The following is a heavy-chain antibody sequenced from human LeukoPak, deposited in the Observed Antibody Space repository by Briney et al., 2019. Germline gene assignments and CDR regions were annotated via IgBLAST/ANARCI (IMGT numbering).Heavy chain of an antibody. J-gene: IGHJ6*02. CDR2: ISGSGDST. Sequence: GGSLRLSCAGSGFTFSSYEMTWARQAPGKGLEWVSAISGSGDSTYYADSVKGRFTISRDNSKNTLHLQMNSMRAEDTAVYYCARSFWNDLEYYYNGLDVWGQGTTVTVSS. D-gene: IGHD1-1*01. CDR3: ARSFWNDLEYYYNGLDV. CDR1: GFTFSSYE. V-gene: IGHV3-23*01.